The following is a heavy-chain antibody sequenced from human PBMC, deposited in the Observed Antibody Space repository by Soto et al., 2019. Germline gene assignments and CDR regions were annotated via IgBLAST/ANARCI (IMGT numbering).Heavy chain of an antibody. V-gene: IGHV3-30-3*01. J-gene: IGHJ4*02. CDR2: ISYDGSNK. D-gene: IGHD5-12*01. Sequence: GGSLRLSCAASGFTFSSYAMHWVCQAPGKGLEWVAVISYDGSNKYYADSVKGRFTISRDNSKNTLYLQMNSLRAEDTAVYYCARDTATTEFDYWCQEAVVTVSA. CDR3: ARDTATTEFDY. CDR1: GFTFSSYA.